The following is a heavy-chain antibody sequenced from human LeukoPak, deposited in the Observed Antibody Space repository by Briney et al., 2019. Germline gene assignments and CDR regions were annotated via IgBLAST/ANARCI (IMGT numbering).Heavy chain of an antibody. V-gene: IGHV4-38-2*02. CDR2: MYHTGST. CDR3: ASFKGMTFDY. D-gene: IGHD6-13*01. CDR1: GYSMSSGYY. J-gene: IGHJ4*02. Sequence: SETLSLTCTVSGYSMSSGYYWGWIRQPPERGLEWIGSMYHTGSTYYNPSLKSRVTISVDTSKNQFSLKLSSVTAADTAVYYCASFKGMTFDYWGQGTLVTVSS.